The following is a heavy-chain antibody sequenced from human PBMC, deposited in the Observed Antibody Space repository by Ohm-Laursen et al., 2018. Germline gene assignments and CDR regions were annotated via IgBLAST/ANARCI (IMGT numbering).Heavy chain of an antibody. J-gene: IGHJ4*02. D-gene: IGHD5-18*01. CDR1: GGSISSYY. CDR3: ARADTAMVLY. V-gene: IGHV4-59*01. Sequence: TLSLTCTVSGGSISSYYWSWIRQPPGKGLEWIGYIYYSGGTNYNPSLKSRVTISVDTSKNQFSLKLSSVTAADTAVYYCARADTAMVLYWGQGTLVTVSS. CDR2: IYYSGGT.